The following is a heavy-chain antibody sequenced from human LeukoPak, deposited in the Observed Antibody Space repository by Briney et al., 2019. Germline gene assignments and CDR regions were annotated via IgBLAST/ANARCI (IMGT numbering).Heavy chain of an antibody. V-gene: IGHV1-69*06. CDR2: IIPIFGTA. Sequence: ASVKVSCKASGGTFSSYAISWVRQAPGQGLEWMGGIIPIFGTANYAQKFQGRVTITADKSTSTAYMELSSLRSEDTAVYYCARDARHVEMATIARKAGAYYYYYYMDVWGKGTTVTVSS. J-gene: IGHJ6*03. CDR1: GGTFSSYA. CDR3: ARDARHVEMATIARKAGAYYYYYYMDV. D-gene: IGHD5-24*01.